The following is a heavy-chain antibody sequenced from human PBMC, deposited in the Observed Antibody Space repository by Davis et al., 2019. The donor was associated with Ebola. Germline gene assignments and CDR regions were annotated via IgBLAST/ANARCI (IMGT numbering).Heavy chain of an antibody. CDR1: GFTFSSYA. V-gene: IGHV3-23*01. CDR3: AKDRATYYYDSSGYYSYWYFDL. Sequence: PGGSLRLSCAASGFTFSSYAMSWVRQAPGKGLEWVSVIYSGGSTYYADSVKGRFTISRDNSKNTLYLQMNSLRAEDTAVYYCAKDRATYYYDSSGYYSYWYFDLWGRGTLVTVSS. J-gene: IGHJ2*01. CDR2: IYSGGST. D-gene: IGHD3-22*01.